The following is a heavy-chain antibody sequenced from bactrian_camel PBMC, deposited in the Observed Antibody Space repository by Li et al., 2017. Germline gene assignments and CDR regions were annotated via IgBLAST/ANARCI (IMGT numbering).Heavy chain of an antibody. V-gene: IGHV3S6*01. D-gene: IGHD1*01. CDR3: AARGSSYRCLGTNGGRQGYNY. J-gene: IGHJ4*01. CDR1: GFYYVTYC. CDR2: IDSDGLAT. Sequence: VQLVESGGGSVQAGGSLKLACEVTGFYYVTYCMAWFRQSPGKDREGVAGIDSDGLATYDDSAKGRFMISKDNDKNTVYLQMNNLKPEDSAMYYCAARGSSYRCLGTNGGRQGYNYWGQGTQVTVS.